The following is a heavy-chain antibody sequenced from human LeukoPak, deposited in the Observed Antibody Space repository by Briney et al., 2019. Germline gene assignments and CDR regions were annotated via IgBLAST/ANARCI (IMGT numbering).Heavy chain of an antibody. D-gene: IGHD6-19*01. J-gene: IGHJ3*02. V-gene: IGHV3-9*03. Sequence: GRSLRLSCAASGFTFDDYAMHWVRQAPGKGLEWVSGISWNSGSIGYADSVKGRFTISRDNAKNSLYLQMNSLRAEDMALYYCAKDMALYSSGWIGAFDIWGQGTMVTVSS. CDR1: GFTFDDYA. CDR2: ISWNSGSI. CDR3: AKDMALYSSGWIGAFDI.